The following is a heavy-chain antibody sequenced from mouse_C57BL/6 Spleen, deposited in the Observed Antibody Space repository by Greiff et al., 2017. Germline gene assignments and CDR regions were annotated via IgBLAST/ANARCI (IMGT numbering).Heavy chain of an antibody. D-gene: IGHD1-1*01. J-gene: IGHJ2*01. CDR1: GYTFTDYY. CDR3: ARSDYGSWDY. Sequence: VQLQQSGPELVKPGASVKISCKASGYTFTDYYMNWVKQSHGKSLEWIGDINPNNGGTSYNQKFKGKATLTVDKSSSTAYMELRSLTSEDSAVYYCARSDYGSWDYWGQGTTLTVSS. CDR2: INPNNGGT. V-gene: IGHV1-26*01.